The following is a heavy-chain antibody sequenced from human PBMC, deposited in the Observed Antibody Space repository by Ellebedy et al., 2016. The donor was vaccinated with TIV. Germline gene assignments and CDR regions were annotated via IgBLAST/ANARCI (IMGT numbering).Heavy chain of an antibody. D-gene: IGHD4-23*01. Sequence: GESLKISCAASGFTFSSFWMTWVRQAPGKGLEWVANINQDGSEIWYVDSVKGRFTISRDNAKNSVYLQMNSLGVEDTAVFYCARGLRWYAFDIWGQGTMVTVSS. J-gene: IGHJ3*02. V-gene: IGHV3-7*01. CDR2: INQDGSEI. CDR1: GFTFSSFW. CDR3: ARGLRWYAFDI.